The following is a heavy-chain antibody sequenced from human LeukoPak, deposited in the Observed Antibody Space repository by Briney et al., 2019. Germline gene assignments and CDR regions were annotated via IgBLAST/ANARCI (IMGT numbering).Heavy chain of an antibody. V-gene: IGHV1-46*01. J-gene: IGHJ4*02. CDR3: ARETTHDYGDYVPFDY. D-gene: IGHD4-17*01. CDR2: INPSGGST. CDR1: GYTFTSYY. Sequence: GASVKVSCKASGYTFTSYYMHWVRQAPGQGLEWMGIINPSGGSTSYAQKFQGRVTMTRDTSTSTVYMELSSLRSEDTAVYYCARETTHDYGDYVPFDYWGLGTLVTVSS.